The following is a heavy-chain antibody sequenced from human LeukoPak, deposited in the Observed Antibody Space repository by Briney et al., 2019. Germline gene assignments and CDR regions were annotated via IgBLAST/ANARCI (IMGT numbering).Heavy chain of an antibody. CDR1: GYTFTGYY. CDR3: ARGGLTYYYDSSPQGGLDY. J-gene: IGHJ4*02. CDR2: INPNSGGT. D-gene: IGHD3-22*01. V-gene: IGHV1-2*02. Sequence: GASVKVSCKASGYTFTGYYMHWVRQAPGQGLEWMGWINPNSGGTNYAQKFQGRVTMTRDTSISTAYMELSRLRSDDTAVYYCARGGLTYYYDSSPQGGLDYWGQGTLVTVSS.